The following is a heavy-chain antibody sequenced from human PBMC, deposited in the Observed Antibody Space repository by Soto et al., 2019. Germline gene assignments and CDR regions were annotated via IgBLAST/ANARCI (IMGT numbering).Heavy chain of an antibody. J-gene: IGHJ4*02. V-gene: IGHV3-21*06. Sequence: EVQLVESGGGPVKPGGSLRLSCAASGFTFTRFSMNWVRQAPGKGLEWVSSISSTTNYIYYGDSMKGRFTISRANAKNSLYLELNMLRAEDTAVYYCARESEDLTSNFDYWGQGTLVTVSS. CDR1: GFTFTRFS. CDR3: ARESEDLTSNFDY. CDR2: ISSTTNYI.